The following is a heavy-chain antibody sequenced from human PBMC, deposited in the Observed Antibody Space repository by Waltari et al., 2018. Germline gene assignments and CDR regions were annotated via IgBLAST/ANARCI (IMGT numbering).Heavy chain of an antibody. Sequence: QVQLVQSGAEVKKPGSSVKVSCAASGFTFSSYAMHWVRQAPGKGLEWVAVISYDGSNKYYADSVKGRFTISRDNSKNTLYLQMNSLRAEDTAVYYCARDLGHYDYWGQGTLVTVSS. J-gene: IGHJ4*02. CDR2: ISYDGSNK. D-gene: IGHD7-27*01. V-gene: IGHV3-30-3*01. CDR3: ARDLGHYDY. CDR1: GFTFSSYA.